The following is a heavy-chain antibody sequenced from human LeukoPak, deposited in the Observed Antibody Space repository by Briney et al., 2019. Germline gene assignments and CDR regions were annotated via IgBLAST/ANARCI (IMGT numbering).Heavy chain of an antibody. D-gene: IGHD5-18*01. CDR1: GYSFTIYW. Sequence: GESLKIYCKCSGYSFTIYWIGWVRQMPGKGLEWMGIIYPGDSDTRYSPSFEGQVTISADKSSSTAYLQWSSLKASDTAMYYCARRGSRGYSYEVWGQGTLVTVSS. CDR2: IYPGDSDT. CDR3: ARRGSRGYSYEV. V-gene: IGHV5-51*01. J-gene: IGHJ4*02.